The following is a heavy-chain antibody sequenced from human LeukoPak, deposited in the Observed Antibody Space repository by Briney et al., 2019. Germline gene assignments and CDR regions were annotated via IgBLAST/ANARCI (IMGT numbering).Heavy chain of an antibody. CDR2: ISSSSRYI. Sequence: GGSLRLSCAASGFTFSSYSMNWVRQAPGKGLEWVSCISSSSRYIYYADSVKGRFTISRDNAKNSLYLQMNSLRAEDTAVYYCARAYGDYWGYYYYYMDVWGKGTTVTISS. D-gene: IGHD4-17*01. CDR1: GFTFSSYS. J-gene: IGHJ6*03. CDR3: ARAYGDYWGYYYYYMDV. V-gene: IGHV3-21*01.